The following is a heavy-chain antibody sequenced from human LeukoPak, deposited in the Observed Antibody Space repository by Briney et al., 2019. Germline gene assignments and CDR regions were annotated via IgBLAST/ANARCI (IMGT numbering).Heavy chain of an antibody. CDR1: GYTFTSYG. V-gene: IGHV1-18*01. Sequence: ASVKVSCKASGYTFTSYGISWVRQAPGQGLEWMGWISAYNGNTNYAQKFQGRVTITADESTSTAYMELSSLRSEDTAVYYCARGLRFTEYFQHWGQGTLVTVSS. CDR2: ISAYNGNT. D-gene: IGHD3-16*01. J-gene: IGHJ1*01. CDR3: ARGLRFTEYFQH.